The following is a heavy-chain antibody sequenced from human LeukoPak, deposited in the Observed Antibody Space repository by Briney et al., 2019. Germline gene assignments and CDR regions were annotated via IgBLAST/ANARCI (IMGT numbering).Heavy chain of an antibody. J-gene: IGHJ4*02. CDR1: GFTFSDYY. D-gene: IGHD6-13*01. V-gene: IGHV3-11*04. Sequence: GGSLRLSCAASGFTFSDYYMSWIRPAPGRGLEWLSYISASASTTYFADSVKGRFTISRDNAKNSLYLQMNSLRAEDTAVYYCARAGQQLVREYFFDYWGQGTLVTVSS. CDR2: ISASASTT. CDR3: ARAGQQLVREYFFDY.